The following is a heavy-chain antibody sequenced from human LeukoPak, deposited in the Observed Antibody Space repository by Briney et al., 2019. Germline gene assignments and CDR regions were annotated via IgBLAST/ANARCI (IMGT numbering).Heavy chain of an antibody. J-gene: IGHJ4*02. CDR1: GFTLSNYN. CDR2: ISYDGSMT. CDR3: AKPDRMTIFGVPLVDY. Sequence: PGESLRLSCAASGFTLSNYNMNWVRQAPGKGLEWVATISYDGSMTYFTDSVKGRFTISRDISKTTHFLQMNSLRPEDTAVYFCAKPDRMTIFGVPLVDYWGQGALVTVSS. D-gene: IGHD3-3*01. V-gene: IGHV3-30*18.